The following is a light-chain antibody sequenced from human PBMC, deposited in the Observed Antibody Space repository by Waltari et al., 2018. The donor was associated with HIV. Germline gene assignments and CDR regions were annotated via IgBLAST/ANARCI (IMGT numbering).Light chain of an antibody. CDR3: SSFTASGTQV. CDR1: SSDVGSYNY. CDR2: EVT. J-gene: IGLJ3*02. Sequence: QSALAQPASVSGSPGQSITISCTGTSSDVGSYNYVSRYQHHPGKAPKLMIYEVTSRPSGFSNRFSGSKSGNTASLTISGLQAEDEADYYCSSFTASGTQVFGGGTKLTVL. V-gene: IGLV2-14*01.